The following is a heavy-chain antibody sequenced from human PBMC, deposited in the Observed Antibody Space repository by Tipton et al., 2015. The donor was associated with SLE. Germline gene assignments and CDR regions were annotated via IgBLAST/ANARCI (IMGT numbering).Heavy chain of an antibody. Sequence: TLSLTCTVSSGSVSSGAYYWSWIRQHPGKGLEWIGSIYYSGRTYYNPSLKSRVTISLDPPKNQFSLKLTSVTAADTAMYYCARDGGHTYLLGSFDYWGQGTPVTVSS. J-gene: IGHJ4*02. CDR1: SGSVSSGAYY. CDR3: ARDGGHTYLLGSFDY. V-gene: IGHV4-31*10. D-gene: IGHD3-16*01. CDR2: IYYSGRT.